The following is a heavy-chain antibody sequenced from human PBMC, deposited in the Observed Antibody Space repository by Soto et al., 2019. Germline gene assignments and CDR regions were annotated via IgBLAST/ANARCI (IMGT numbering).Heavy chain of an antibody. V-gene: IGHV3-23*01. J-gene: IGHJ5*01. CDR1: GFSFSTFE. CDR2: ISDDGSRT. CDR3: VKGGWLDC. D-gene: IGHD3-16*01. Sequence: EVQRLESGGGLAQPGGSLRLSCAASGFSFSTFEMSWVRQAPGRGLEWVSFISDDGSRTYYADAVKGRFTISRDNSKHTLYLQMNSLTAEDTAVYACVKGGWLDCWGQGTLVTVSS.